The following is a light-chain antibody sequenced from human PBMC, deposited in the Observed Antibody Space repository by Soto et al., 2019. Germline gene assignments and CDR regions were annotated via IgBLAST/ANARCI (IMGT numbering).Light chain of an antibody. V-gene: IGLV2-14*01. Sequence: SVLPQPASVPVSPGQSIAISCTGTSSDIGAWDYVSWYQQHPGKAPKLMIYDVSNRPSGVSNRFSGSKSGYTASLTISGLQPEDEADYYCSSHTTTDYHVIVTRTKVT. CDR2: DVS. CDR1: SSDIGAWDY. CDR3: SSHTTTDYHV. J-gene: IGLJ1*01.